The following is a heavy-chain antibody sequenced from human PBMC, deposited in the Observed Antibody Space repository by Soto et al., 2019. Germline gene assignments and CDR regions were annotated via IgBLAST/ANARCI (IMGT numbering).Heavy chain of an antibody. Sequence: PGGSLRLSCAASGFAFSSYWMRWVRQAPGKGLQWVSAISGSGGSTYYADSVKGRFTISRDNAKNTLYLQMNSLRAEDTAVYYCAKDLYYYDRTFDYWGQGTLVTVSS. CDR3: AKDLYYYDRTFDY. V-gene: IGHV3-23*01. J-gene: IGHJ4*02. D-gene: IGHD3-22*01. CDR1: GFAFSSYW. CDR2: ISGSGGST.